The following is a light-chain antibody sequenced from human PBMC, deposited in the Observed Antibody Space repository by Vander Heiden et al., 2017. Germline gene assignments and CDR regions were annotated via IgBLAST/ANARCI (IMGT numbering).Light chain of an antibody. V-gene: IGKV1-8*01. CDR3: QQDDSYPFT. J-gene: IGKJ3*01. CDR1: QGISSY. Sequence: AIRMTQSPSSFSASTGDRVTITCRASQGISSYLAWYQQKPGKAPKLLIYAASTLQSGVPSRFSGSGSGTDFTLTISCLLSEDFATYYCQQDDSYPFTFGHGTKVDIK. CDR2: AAS.